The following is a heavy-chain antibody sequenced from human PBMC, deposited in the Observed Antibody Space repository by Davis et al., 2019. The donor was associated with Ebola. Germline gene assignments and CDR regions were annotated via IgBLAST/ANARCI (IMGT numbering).Heavy chain of an antibody. CDR2: INAGSGNT. J-gene: IGHJ3*02. CDR1: GYTFTTYT. V-gene: IGHV1-3*01. CDR3: ARGNRDDSDYGALDM. Sequence: AASVKVSCKASGYTFTTYTIHWVRQAPGQRLEWMGWINAGSGNTKFSQKFQGRVTFSRDKSATTAFMDLSNLSSEDMAVYYCARGNRDDSDYGALDMWGQGTVVTVSS. D-gene: IGHD4-17*01.